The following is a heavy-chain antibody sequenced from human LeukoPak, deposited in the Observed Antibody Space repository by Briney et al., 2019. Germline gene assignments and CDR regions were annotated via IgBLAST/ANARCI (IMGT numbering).Heavy chain of an antibody. CDR2: VYYSGST. V-gene: IGHV4-59*01. D-gene: IGHD1-14*01. CDR1: GGSISSYY. CDR3: ARAGRYYYGVDV. J-gene: IGHJ6*02. Sequence: SGTLSLTCTVSGGSISSYYWSWIRQSPGKGLEWIGFVYYSGSTHYNPSLKSRVTISIDTSKNQSSLRLSSVTAADTAVYYCARAGRYYYGVDVWGQGTMVTVSS.